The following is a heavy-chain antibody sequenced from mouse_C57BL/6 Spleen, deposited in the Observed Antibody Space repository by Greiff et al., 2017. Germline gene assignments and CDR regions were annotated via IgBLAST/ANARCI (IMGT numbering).Heavy chain of an antibody. CDR3: AREDYGSSYNFDY. CDR1: GYSITSGYY. Sequence: EVHLVESGPGLVKPSQSLSLTCSVTGYSITSGYYWNWIRQFPGNKLEWMGYISYDGSNNYNPSLKNRISITRDTSKNQFFLKLNSVTTEDTATYYCAREDYGSSYNFDYWGQGTTLTVSS. J-gene: IGHJ2*01. V-gene: IGHV3-6*01. D-gene: IGHD1-1*01. CDR2: ISYDGSN.